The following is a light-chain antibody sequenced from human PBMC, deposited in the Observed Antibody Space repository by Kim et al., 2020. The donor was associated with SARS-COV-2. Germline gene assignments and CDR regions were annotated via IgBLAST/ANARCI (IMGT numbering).Light chain of an antibody. J-gene: IGKJ1*01. Sequence: EIVLTQSPVALSLSPGERATLSCRASQSVPSNYLAWYKQEPGQAPSILIHGASSRATGVPDRFSGSGSGTDFSLSISRLESEDFAVYYCQQYGSSPVTFGQGTKVDIK. CDR1: QSVPSNY. V-gene: IGKV3-20*01. CDR2: GAS. CDR3: QQYGSSPVT.